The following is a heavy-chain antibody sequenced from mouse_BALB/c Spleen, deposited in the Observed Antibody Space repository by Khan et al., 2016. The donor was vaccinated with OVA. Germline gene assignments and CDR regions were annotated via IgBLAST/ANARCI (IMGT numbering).Heavy chain of an antibody. CDR2: INPSTGYT. Sequence: QVQLQQSGAELAKPGASVKMSCKASGYTFLNYWILWVKQRPGQGLEWIGYINPSTGYTEYNQNFKDKATLTAEKSSSTSYMQLSSLTSEDSAVYYCARRGLRWDFDYWGQGTTLTVSS. D-gene: IGHD1-1*01. CDR3: ARRGLRWDFDY. J-gene: IGHJ2*01. V-gene: IGHV1-7*01. CDR1: GYTFLNYW.